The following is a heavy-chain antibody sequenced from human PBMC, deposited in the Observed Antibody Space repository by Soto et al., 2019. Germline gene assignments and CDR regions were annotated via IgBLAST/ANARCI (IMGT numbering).Heavy chain of an antibody. CDR1: GYTFTSYG. CDR3: AREYDFWKIWWFDP. J-gene: IGHJ5*02. Sequence: ASVKVSCKASGYTFTSYGISWVRQAPGQGLEWMGWISAYNGNTNYAQKLQGRVTMTTDTSTSTAYMELRSLRSDDTAVYYCAREYDFWKIWWFDPWGQGTLVTVSS. D-gene: IGHD3-3*01. CDR2: ISAYNGNT. V-gene: IGHV1-18*01.